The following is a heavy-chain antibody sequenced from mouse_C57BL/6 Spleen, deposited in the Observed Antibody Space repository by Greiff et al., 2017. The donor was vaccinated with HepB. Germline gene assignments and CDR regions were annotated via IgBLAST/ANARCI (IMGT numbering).Heavy chain of an antibody. CDR2: IWSGGST. Sequence: VKLMESGPGLVQPSQSLSITCTVSGFSLTSYGVHWVRQSPGKGLEWLGVIWSGGSTDYNAAFISRLSISKDNSKSQVFFKMNSLQADDTAIYYCARNPITTVVANWYFDVWGTGTTVTVSS. CDR1: GFSLTSYG. D-gene: IGHD1-1*01. CDR3: ARNPITTVVANWYFDV. V-gene: IGHV2-2*01. J-gene: IGHJ1*03.